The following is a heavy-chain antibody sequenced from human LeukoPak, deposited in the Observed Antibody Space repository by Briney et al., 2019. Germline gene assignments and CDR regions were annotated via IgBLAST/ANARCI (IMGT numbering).Heavy chain of an antibody. D-gene: IGHD3-22*01. CDR3: VRVTMIVVADGMDV. CDR2: INPHSGDT. V-gene: IGHV1-2*02. CDR1: GYTFPAYY. Sequence: ASVKLSCKASGYTFPAYYLHWVRQASGQGFEWMGWINPHSGDTNYAQKFRGRVTMTRDTSITTAYMELSRLRSDDTAVYYCVRVTMIVVADGMDVWGQGTTVTVSS. J-gene: IGHJ6*02.